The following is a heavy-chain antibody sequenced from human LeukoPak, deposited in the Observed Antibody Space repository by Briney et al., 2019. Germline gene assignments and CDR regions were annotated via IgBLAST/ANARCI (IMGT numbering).Heavy chain of an antibody. CDR1: GFAFSNYG. Sequence: GGSLRLSCVASGFAFSNYGIHWVRQAPGKGLEWVTFLQFDGSVEFYADSVKGRFTISRDNSKNTAFLQMSGLRTEDTAVYYCARDLAGATTYFDYWGQGTLVTVSS. CDR2: LQFDGSVE. J-gene: IGHJ4*02. D-gene: IGHD1-26*01. CDR3: ARDLAGATTYFDY. V-gene: IGHV3-30*02.